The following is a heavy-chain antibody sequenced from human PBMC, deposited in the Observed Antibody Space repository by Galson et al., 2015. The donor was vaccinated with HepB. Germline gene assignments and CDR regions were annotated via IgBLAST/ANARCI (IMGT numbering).Heavy chain of an antibody. CDR2: IIPIFGTA. V-gene: IGHV1-69*13. CDR1: GGTFSSYA. J-gene: IGHJ3*02. Sequence: SVKVSCKASGGTFSSYAISWVRQAPGQGLEWMGGIIPIFGTANYAQKFQGRVTITADESTSTAYMELSSLRSEDTAVYYCARDHGYSYGYDAFDIWGQGTMVTVSS. CDR3: ARDHGYSYGYDAFDI. D-gene: IGHD5-18*01.